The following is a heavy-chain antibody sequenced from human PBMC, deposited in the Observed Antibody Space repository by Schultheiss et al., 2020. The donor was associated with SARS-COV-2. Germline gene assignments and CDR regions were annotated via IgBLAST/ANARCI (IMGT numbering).Heavy chain of an antibody. CDR3: ARDLRGIAARPDY. D-gene: IGHD6-6*01. CDR2: IKQDGSEK. J-gene: IGHJ4*02. CDR1: GFTFSSYW. V-gene: IGHV3-7*01. Sequence: GSLRLSCAASGFTFSSYWMSWVRQAPGKGLEWVANIKQDGSEKYYVDSVKGRFTISRDNAKNSLYLQMNSLRAEDTAVYYCARDLRGIAARPDYWGQGTLVTVSS.